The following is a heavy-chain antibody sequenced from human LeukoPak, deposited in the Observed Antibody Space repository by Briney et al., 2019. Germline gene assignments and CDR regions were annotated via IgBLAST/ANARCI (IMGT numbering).Heavy chain of an antibody. D-gene: IGHD3-10*02. V-gene: IGHV3-23*01. CDR1: GFTFSTNP. J-gene: IGHJ4*02. CDR2: IFGNSKEI. Sequence: PGGSLRLSCAASGFTFSTNPMIWVRQVPGKGLEWVSVIFGNSKEIHYADSVKGRFTISRDNSKNTLFLQMNSLRSEDTAVYYCANYVQRWAPSDYWGQGTLVTVSS. CDR3: ANYVQRWAPSDY.